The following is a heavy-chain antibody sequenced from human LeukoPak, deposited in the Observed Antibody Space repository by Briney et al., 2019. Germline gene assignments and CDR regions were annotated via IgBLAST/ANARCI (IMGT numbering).Heavy chain of an antibody. J-gene: IGHJ4*02. D-gene: IGHD3-10*01. V-gene: IGHV3-23*01. Sequence: PGGSLSLSCAVSGLPFSSYSMRWVRQAPGKGLEWVSAISGSGGNTYYADSVKGRLNIYRDNSKHLLYRQMNRQRAQHAAVYECAKDCGSYFHSGSSYFYHWGEGALVIVSS. CDR1: GLPFSSYS. CDR3: AKDCGSYFHSGSSYFYH. CDR2: ISGSGGNT.